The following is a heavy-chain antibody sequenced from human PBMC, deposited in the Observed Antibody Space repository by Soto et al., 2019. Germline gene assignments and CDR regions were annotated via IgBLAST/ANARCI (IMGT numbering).Heavy chain of an antibody. CDR2: INHSGST. CDR1: GGSFSGYY. J-gene: IGHJ1*01. D-gene: IGHD3-3*01. CDR3: ARSPYDFWSGSKRAEYFQH. Sequence: SETMSLTCAVYGGSFSGYYWSWIRQPPGKGLEWIGEINHSGSTNYNPSLKSRVTISVDTSKNQFSLKLSSVTAADTAVYYCARSPYDFWSGSKRAEYFQHWGQGTLVTVSS. V-gene: IGHV4-34*01.